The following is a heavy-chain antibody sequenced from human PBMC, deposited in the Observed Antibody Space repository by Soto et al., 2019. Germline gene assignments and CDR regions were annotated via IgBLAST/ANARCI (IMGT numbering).Heavy chain of an antibody. CDR3: ARQRITMIVVRSDAFDI. Sequence: GESLKISCKGSGYSFTSYWISWVRQMPGKGLEWMGRIDPSDSYTNYSPSLQGHVTISADKSISTAYLQWSSLKASDTAMYYCARQRITMIVVRSDAFDIWGQGTMVTVSS. V-gene: IGHV5-10-1*01. CDR1: GYSFTSYW. J-gene: IGHJ3*02. CDR2: IDPSDSYT. D-gene: IGHD3-22*01.